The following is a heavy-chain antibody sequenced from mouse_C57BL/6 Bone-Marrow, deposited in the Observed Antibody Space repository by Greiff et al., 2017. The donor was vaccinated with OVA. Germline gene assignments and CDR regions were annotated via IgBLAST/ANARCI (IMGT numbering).Heavy chain of an antibody. Sequence: VQLQQSGAELARPGASVKLSCKASGYTFTSYGISWVKQRTGQGLEWIGEIYPRSGNTYYNEKFKGKATLTSDKSSSTAYMELRSLTSEDSAVYFCARGGYSNLYYYAMDYWGQGTSVTVSS. J-gene: IGHJ4*01. CDR1: GYTFTSYG. CDR3: ARGGYSNLYYYAMDY. D-gene: IGHD2-5*01. CDR2: IYPRSGNT. V-gene: IGHV1-81*01.